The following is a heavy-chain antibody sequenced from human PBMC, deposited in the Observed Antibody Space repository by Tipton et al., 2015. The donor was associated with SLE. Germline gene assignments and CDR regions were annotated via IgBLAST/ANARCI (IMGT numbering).Heavy chain of an antibody. J-gene: IGHJ5*01. V-gene: IGHV5-51*03. CDR1: GYSFTNYW. Sequence: QLVQSGAEVKKAGESLKISCKTSGYSFTNYWIGWVRQMPGKGLEWMGILYPYDSGTRYSPSFQGQVTISADKSISTAYLQWSSLKASDTAMYYCTRIKYTGRLNWFDSWGQGTPVTVSS. CDR2: LYPYDSGT. D-gene: IGHD1-26*01. CDR3: TRIKYTGRLNWFDS.